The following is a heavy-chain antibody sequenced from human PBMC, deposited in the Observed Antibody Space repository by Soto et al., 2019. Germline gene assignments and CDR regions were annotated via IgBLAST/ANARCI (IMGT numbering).Heavy chain of an antibody. CDR1: GGSVTSGTYY. D-gene: IGHD2-21*01. CDR3: ARVFSVYSDTYYFDW. Sequence: PSETLSLTCTVSGGSVTSGTYYRGWIRQPPGKGLEWIGYIDYSGSSKYNSSLKSRVTMPVDTSKNQFSLKLSSVTAVDTAVYYCARVFSVYSDTYYFDWWGQGTLVTVSS. J-gene: IGHJ4*02. CDR2: IDYSGSS. V-gene: IGHV4-61*01.